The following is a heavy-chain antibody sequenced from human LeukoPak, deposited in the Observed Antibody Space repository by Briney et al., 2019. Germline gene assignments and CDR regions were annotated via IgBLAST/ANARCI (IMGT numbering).Heavy chain of an antibody. J-gene: IGHJ4*02. CDR3: ARGSGWYPDY. Sequence: HPGGSLRLSCAASGFTFSDYDMHWVRQATGKGLEWVSAIGTAGDTYYTGSVKGRFTISRENAKNSLYLQMNSLRAEDTAVYYCARGSGWYPDYWGQGTLVTVSS. D-gene: IGHD6-19*01. V-gene: IGHV3-13*01. CDR2: IGTAGDT. CDR1: GFTFSDYD.